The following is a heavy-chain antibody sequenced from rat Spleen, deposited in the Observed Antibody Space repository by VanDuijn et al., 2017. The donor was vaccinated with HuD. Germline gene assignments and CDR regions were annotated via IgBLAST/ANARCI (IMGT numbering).Heavy chain of an antibody. D-gene: IGHD4-2*01. J-gene: IGHJ2*01. Sequence: QVQLKESGPGLVQPSQTLSLTCTVSGFSLTSHHVSWVRQSPGKGLEWMGVIWSGGSTDYNSAPKSRLTISRDTSKSQVFLGMNSLQTEDTATYYCARDRTGPFDYWGQGVMVTVSS. CDR3: ARDRTGPFDY. CDR1: GFSLTSHH. CDR2: IWSGGST. V-gene: IGHV2-43*01.